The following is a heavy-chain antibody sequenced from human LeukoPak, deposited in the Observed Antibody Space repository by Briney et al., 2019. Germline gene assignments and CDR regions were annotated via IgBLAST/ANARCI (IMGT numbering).Heavy chain of an antibody. CDR2: INHSGST. Sequence: GSLRLSCAASGFTFSNAWMSWVRQAPGKGLEWIGEINHSGSTNYNPSLKSRVTISVDTSKNQFSLKLSSVTAADTAVYYCARQHWTFDYWGQGTLVTVSS. CDR3: ARQHWTFDY. CDR1: GFTFSNAW. D-gene: IGHD1-1*01. V-gene: IGHV4-34*01. J-gene: IGHJ4*02.